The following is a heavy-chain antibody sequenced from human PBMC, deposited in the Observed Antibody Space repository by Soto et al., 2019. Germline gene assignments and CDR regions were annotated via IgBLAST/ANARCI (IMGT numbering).Heavy chain of an antibody. V-gene: IGHV1-2*02. D-gene: IGHD6-6*01. CDR2: INAHSGGT. CDR1: GFSFTGYY. CDR3: AKDLTRQLAYWLDP. Sequence: ALVKVSCKASGFSFTGYYIHWLLQAAGQGLEWMGWINAHSGGTEYAQKFQGRVTLTRDTSIATAYLTLTSLTSDDTALYYCAKDLTRQLAYWLDPWGQGTQVTVSS. J-gene: IGHJ5*02.